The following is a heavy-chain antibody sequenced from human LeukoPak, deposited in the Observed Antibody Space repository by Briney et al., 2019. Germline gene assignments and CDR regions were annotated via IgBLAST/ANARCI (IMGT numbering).Heavy chain of an antibody. CDR3: ARDQTKWEPLRRRDYYYMDV. D-gene: IGHD1-26*01. CDR1: GFTFSTYN. CDR2: ITSSSSYV. V-gene: IGHV3-21*01. Sequence: GGSLRLSCEASGFTFSTYNMNWVRQAPGKRLEWVSSITSSSSYVFYADSVKGRFTISRDNAKNSLYLQMNSLRAEDTAVYYCARDQTKWEPLRRRDYYYMDVWGKGTTVTVSS. J-gene: IGHJ6*03.